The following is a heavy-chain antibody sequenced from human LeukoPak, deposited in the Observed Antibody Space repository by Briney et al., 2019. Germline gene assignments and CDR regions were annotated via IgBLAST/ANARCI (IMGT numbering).Heavy chain of an antibody. CDR1: GGSISSYY. CDR2: IYYSGST. CDR3: ARGRLTSCYDY. Sequence: PSETLSLTCTVSGGSISSYYWSWIRQPPGKGLEWIGYIYYSGSTNYNPSLKSRVTISVDTSKNQFSLKLSSVTAADTAVYYCARGRLTSCYDYWGQGTLVTVSS. J-gene: IGHJ4*02. V-gene: IGHV4-59*12. D-gene: IGHD2-2*01.